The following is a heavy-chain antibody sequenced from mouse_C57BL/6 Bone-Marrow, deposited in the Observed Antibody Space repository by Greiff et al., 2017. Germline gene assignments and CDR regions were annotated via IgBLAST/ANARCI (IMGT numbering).Heavy chain of an antibody. Sequence: EVNVVESGAELVKPGASVKLSCTASGFNIKDYYMHWVKQRTEQGLEWIGRIDPEDGETKYAPKFQGKATITADTSSNTAYLQLSSLTSEDTAVYYCARFTAVVPYYFDYWGQGITLTVSS. D-gene: IGHD1-1*01. CDR3: ARFTAVVPYYFDY. CDR2: IDPEDGET. V-gene: IGHV14-2*01. CDR1: GFNIKDYY. J-gene: IGHJ2*01.